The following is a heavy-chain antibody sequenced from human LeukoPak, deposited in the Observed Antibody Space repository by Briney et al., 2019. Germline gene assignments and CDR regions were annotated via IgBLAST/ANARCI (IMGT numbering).Heavy chain of an antibody. CDR2: ISNDGSRQ. CDR3: ARDQWGVATITGMDV. V-gene: IGHV3-30-3*01. CDR1: GFSFSSHS. J-gene: IGHJ6*02. Sequence: PGGSLRLSCAASGFSFSSHSMHWVRQAPGKGLEWVADISNDGSRQYYADSVKGRFIISRDNSKNTLFMLMNSLRPEDTALYYCARDQWGVATITGMDVWGQGTTVTVSS. D-gene: IGHD5-12*01.